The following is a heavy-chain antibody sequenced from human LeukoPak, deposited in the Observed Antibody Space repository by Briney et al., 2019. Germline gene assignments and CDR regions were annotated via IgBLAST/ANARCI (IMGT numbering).Heavy chain of an antibody. D-gene: IGHD5-18*01. CDR1: GFTFSSYA. J-gene: IGHJ4*02. Sequence: GGSLRLSCAASGFTFSSYAMSWVRQAPGKGLEWVSAISGSGGSTYYADSVKGRFTISRDNSKNTLYLQMNNLRAEDTAVYYCARVAHSAWYLDYWGRGTLVTVSS. V-gene: IGHV3-23*01. CDR3: ARVAHSAWYLDY. CDR2: ISGSGGST.